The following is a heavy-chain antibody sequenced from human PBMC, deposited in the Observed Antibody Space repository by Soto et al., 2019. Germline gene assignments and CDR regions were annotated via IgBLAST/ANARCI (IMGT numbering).Heavy chain of an antibody. CDR1: GGSIRSYY. CDR2: IYTSGST. D-gene: IGHD1-26*01. CDR3: AREGASGFGMDV. Sequence: SETLSLTCNVSGGSIRSYYWSWVRQAAGKPLEWIGRIYTSGSTNYNPSLKSRVSMSVDTSKNQFSLEVTSVTAADTAVYYCAREGASGFGMDVWGQGTTVTVSS. J-gene: IGHJ6*02. V-gene: IGHV4-4*07.